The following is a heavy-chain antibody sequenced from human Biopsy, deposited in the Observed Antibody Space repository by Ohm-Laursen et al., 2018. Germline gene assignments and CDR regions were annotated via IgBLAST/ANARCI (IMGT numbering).Heavy chain of an antibody. Sequence: PSVKVSCKASGGTFTNHAIGWVRQAPGQGLEWVGSFIPLFNTANYADKFQGRVTLTADKSTTTAYMELSSLRSEDTAIYYWARFPVGAYGDSGACRAVEHWYIDLWGRGTLVTVSS. D-gene: IGHD2-21*01. V-gene: IGHV1-69*06. CDR3: ARFPVGAYGDSGACRAVEHWYIDL. CDR2: FIPLFNTA. CDR1: GGTFTNHA. J-gene: IGHJ2*01.